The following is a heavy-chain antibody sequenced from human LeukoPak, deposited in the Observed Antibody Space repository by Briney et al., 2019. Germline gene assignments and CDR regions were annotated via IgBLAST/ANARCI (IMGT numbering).Heavy chain of an antibody. CDR3: AREVYYYYYYMDV. V-gene: IGHV4-39*07. CDR1: GVSISSSSYY. Sequence: SETLSLTCTVSGVSISSSSYYWGWIRQPPGKGLEWIGSIYYSGSTYYNPSLKSRVTISVDTSKNQFSLKLSSVTAADTAVYYCAREVYYYYYYMDVWGKGTTVTVSS. CDR2: IYYSGST. J-gene: IGHJ6*03.